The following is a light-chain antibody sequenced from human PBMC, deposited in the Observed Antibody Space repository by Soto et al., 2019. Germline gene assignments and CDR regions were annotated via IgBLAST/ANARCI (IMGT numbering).Light chain of an antibody. CDR2: AAS. Sequence: DKQMSHSPSTLSASIGDRVTITCRASQSISSWLAWYQQKPGKVPKLLIYAASTLQSGVPSRLSGSGSGTDFTLTISSLQPEDVATYYCQKYNIAPLTFGGGTKVDIK. J-gene: IGKJ4*01. CDR1: QSISSW. V-gene: IGKV1-27*01. CDR3: QKYNIAPLT.